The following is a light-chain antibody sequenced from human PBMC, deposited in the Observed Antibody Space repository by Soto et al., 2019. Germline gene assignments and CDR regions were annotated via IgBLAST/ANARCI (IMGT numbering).Light chain of an antibody. CDR1: QSISTW. Sequence: DIQMTQSPSTLSASVGDRVTITCRASQSISTWLSWYQQKPGKAPKLLIYEASSLEGGVPSRFSGSGSGTDFTLTISGLQPDDFATYYCQYYNSYWTFGQGTKVDIK. V-gene: IGKV1-5*03. J-gene: IGKJ1*01. CDR3: QYYNSYWT. CDR2: EAS.